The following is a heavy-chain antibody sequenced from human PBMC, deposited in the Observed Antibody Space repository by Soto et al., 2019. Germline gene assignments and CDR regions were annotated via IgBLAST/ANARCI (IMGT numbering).Heavy chain of an antibody. Sequence: GGSLRLSCAASGFTFSSYAMIWVRQAPWKGLEWVSAISGSGGSTYYADPVKGRFTISRDNSKNTLYLQMNSLRAEDTAVYYCAKILTVTLDYWGQGTLVTVSS. CDR3: AKILTVTLDY. CDR2: ISGSGGST. V-gene: IGHV3-23*01. D-gene: IGHD4-4*01. CDR1: GFTFSSYA. J-gene: IGHJ4*02.